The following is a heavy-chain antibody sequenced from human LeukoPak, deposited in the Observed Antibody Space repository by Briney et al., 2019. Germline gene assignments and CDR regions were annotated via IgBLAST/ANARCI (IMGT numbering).Heavy chain of an antibody. CDR1: GYTFTSYG. V-gene: IGHV3-30*18. CDR2: ISYDGSNK. D-gene: IGHD4-17*01. J-gene: IGHJ4*02. Sequence: SCKASGYTFTSYGMHWVRQAPGKGLEWVAVISYDGSNKYYADSVKGRFTISRDNSKNTLYLQMNSLRAEDTAVYYCAKIYGTFDYWGQGTLVTVSS. CDR3: AKIYGTFDY.